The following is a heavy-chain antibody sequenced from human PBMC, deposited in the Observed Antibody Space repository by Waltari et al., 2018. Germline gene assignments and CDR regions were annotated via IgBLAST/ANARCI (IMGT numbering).Heavy chain of an antibody. D-gene: IGHD3-9*01. J-gene: IGHJ4*02. CDR2: INHSGST. CDR1: GGSFSGYY. Sequence: QVQLQQWGAGLLKPSETLSLTCAVYGGSFSGYYWSWIRQPPGKGLEWIGEINHSGSTNYNPSLKSRVTISVDTSKNQFSLKLSSVTAADTAVYYCARGSVLRYFDWLPHFDYWGQGTLVTVSS. V-gene: IGHV4-34*01. CDR3: ARGSVLRYFDWLPHFDY.